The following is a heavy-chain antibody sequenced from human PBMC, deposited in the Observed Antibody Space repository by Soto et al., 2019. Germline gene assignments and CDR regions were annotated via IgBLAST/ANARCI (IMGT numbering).Heavy chain of an antibody. CDR3: ARVWDVLRYFDWLLYHDAFDI. Sequence: KGLEWVANIKQDGSEKYYVDSVKGRFTISRDNAKNSLYLQMNSLRAEDTAVYYCARVWDVLRYFDWLLYHDAFDIWGHGTTVTV. V-gene: IGHV3-7*01. J-gene: IGHJ3*02. CDR2: IKQDGSEK. D-gene: IGHD3-9*01.